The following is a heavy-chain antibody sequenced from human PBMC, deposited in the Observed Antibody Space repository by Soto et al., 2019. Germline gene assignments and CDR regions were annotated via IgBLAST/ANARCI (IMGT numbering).Heavy chain of an antibody. Sequence: PGGSLRLSCAASGFTVNTFNMNWVRQAPGKGLEWVSSISNYDNTAYADSVKGRFTVSRDNAKNSLFLQMNSLRAEDTAVYYCTLYDALVFDLWGQGALVTVSS. V-gene: IGHV3-21*01. CDR1: GFTVNTFN. J-gene: IGHJ4*02. CDR2: ISNYDNT. CDR3: TLYDALVFDL. D-gene: IGHD2-8*01.